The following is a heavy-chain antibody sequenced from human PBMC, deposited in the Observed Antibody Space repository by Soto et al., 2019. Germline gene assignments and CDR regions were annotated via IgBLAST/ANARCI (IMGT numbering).Heavy chain of an antibody. V-gene: IGHV3-30-3*01. CDR1: GFTFNRHA. Sequence: QVQLVASGGGVVHLGRSLTLSCAASGFTFNRHAIHWVRQAPGKGLEWVTVISRDGTNKYFADSVKVRFTISRDNAKNTVFLQMNSLRREDTAVYYCARSRSGAVADSFDYWGQGTPVTVSS. CDR3: ARSRSGAVADSFDY. J-gene: IGHJ4*02. D-gene: IGHD3-10*01. CDR2: ISRDGTNK.